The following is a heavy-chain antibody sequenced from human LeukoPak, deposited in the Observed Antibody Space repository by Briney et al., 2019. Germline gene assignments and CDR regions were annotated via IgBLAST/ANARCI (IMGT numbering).Heavy chain of an antibody. J-gene: IGHJ3*02. CDR1: GGSMRSYY. CDR3: ARSVSGSYGAFDI. D-gene: IGHD1-26*01. CDR2: IYQSGST. V-gene: IGHV4-59*12. Sequence: PSETLSLTCTVSGGSMRSYYWNWIRQPPGKGLEWIGEIYQSGSTNYNPSLKSRVTILVDNSKNLFSLKVSSVTAADTAVYFCARSVSGSYGAFDIWGQGTLVTVSS.